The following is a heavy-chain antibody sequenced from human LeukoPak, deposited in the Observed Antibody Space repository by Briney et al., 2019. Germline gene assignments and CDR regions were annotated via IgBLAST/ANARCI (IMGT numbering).Heavy chain of an antibody. CDR1: GFTFSSYS. J-gene: IGHJ4*02. CDR3: ARAGDGSGSSTDY. Sequence: GGSLRLSCAAPGFTFSSYSMNWVRQAPGKGLEWVSSISSSSSYIYYADSVKGRFTISRDNAKNSLYLQMNSLRAEDTAVYYCARAGDGSGSSTDYWGQGTLVTVSS. CDR2: ISSSSSYI. V-gene: IGHV3-21*01. D-gene: IGHD3-10*01.